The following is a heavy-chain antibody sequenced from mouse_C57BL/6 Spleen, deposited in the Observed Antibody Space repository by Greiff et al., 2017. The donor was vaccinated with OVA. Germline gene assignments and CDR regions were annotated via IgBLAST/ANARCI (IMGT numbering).Heavy chain of an antibody. CDR3: ARSTVVASYYYAMDY. J-gene: IGHJ4*01. Sequence: DVMLVESGGGLVKPGGSLKLSCAASGFTFSDYGMHWVRQAPEKGLEWVAYISSGSSTIYYADTVKGRFTISRDNAKNTLFLQMTSLRSEDTAMYYCARSTVVASYYYAMDYWGQGTSVTVSS. V-gene: IGHV5-17*01. D-gene: IGHD1-1*01. CDR1: GFTFSDYG. CDR2: ISSGSSTI.